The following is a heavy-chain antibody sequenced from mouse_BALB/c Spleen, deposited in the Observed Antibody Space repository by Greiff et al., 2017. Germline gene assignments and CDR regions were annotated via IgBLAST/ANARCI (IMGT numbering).Heavy chain of an antibody. Sequence: EVNVVESGGGLVKPGGSLKLSCAASGFTFSSYAMSWVRQTPEKRLEWVASISSGGSTYYPDSVKGRFTISRDNARNILYLQMSSLRSEDTAMYYCARRWLLRSNAMDYWGQGTSVTVSS. J-gene: IGHJ4*01. CDR1: GFTFSSYA. D-gene: IGHD1-1*01. CDR2: ISSGGST. V-gene: IGHV5-6-5*01. CDR3: ARRWLLRSNAMDY.